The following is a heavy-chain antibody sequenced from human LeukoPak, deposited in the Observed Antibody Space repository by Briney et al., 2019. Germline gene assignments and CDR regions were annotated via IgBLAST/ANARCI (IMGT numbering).Heavy chain of an antibody. J-gene: IGHJ4*02. V-gene: IGHV1-2*02. CDR1: GYTFTVYY. CDR3: ARYSGSYQGSFDY. CDR2: INPNSGGT. D-gene: IGHD1-26*01. Sequence: ASVKVSFKDAGYTFTVYYMHWVRQAPGQGLEWMGWINPNSGGTNYAQKFQGRVTMTRDTSISTAYMELSRLRSDDTAVYYCARYSGSYQGSFDYWGQGTLVTVSS.